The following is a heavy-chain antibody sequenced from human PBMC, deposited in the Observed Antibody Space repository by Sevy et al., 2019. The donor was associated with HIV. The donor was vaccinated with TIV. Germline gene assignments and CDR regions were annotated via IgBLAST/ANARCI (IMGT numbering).Heavy chain of an antibody. Sequence: GGSLRLSCAASGFTFASHIMNWVRQAPGKGLEWVASISMTSNDIYYVDSVKGRFTVSRDNAKNSLYLQMNSLRVEDTALYYCVRYRVLVSGCYSRTFDSWGQGTLVTVSS. CDR1: GFTFASHI. J-gene: IGHJ4*02. CDR3: VRYRVLVSGCYSRTFDS. V-gene: IGHV3-21*01. CDR2: ISMTSNDI. D-gene: IGHD2-15*01.